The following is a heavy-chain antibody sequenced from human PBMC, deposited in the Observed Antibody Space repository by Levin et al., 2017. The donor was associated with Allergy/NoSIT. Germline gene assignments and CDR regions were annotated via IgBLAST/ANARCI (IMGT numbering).Heavy chain of an antibody. CDR2: IYYCGST. D-gene: IGHD3-3*01. J-gene: IGHJ5*02. CDR3: ARDLWSGYLNWFDP. V-gene: IGHV4-59*01. CDR1: GGSISSYY. Sequence: SETLSLTCTVSGGSISSYYWSWIRQPPGKGLEWIGYIYYCGSTNYNPSLKSRVTISVDTSKNQFSLKLSSVTAADTAVYYCARDLWSGYLNWFDPWGQGTLVTVSS.